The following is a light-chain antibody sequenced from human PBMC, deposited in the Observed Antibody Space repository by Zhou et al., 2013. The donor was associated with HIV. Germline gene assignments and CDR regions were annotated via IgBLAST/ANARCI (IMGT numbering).Light chain of an antibody. V-gene: IGKV1-39*01. CDR1: QDIDTL. Sequence: DIEMTQSPSSLSASVGDRVTITCRASQDIDTLLNWYQQKSGKAPDLLIRAASTLQSGVPLRFSGSGSGTDFTLTINSLQPEDVATYYCQQSHSRYTFGQGTKLEIK. CDR2: AAS. J-gene: IGKJ2*01. CDR3: QQSHSRYT.